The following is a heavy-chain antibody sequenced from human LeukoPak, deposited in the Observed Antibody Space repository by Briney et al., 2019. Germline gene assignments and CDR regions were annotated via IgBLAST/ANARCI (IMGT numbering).Heavy chain of an antibody. CDR2: ISAYNANT. CDR1: GSTVTSYG. V-gene: IGHV1-18*01. J-gene: IGHJ4*02. Sequence: ASVKVSLKSSGSTVTSYGISWVGQPPGPGLGGVGWISAYNANTNYAQPLQARLTMTADTYTSTAYMALTSLRSDDTAVYYWARGGGSRRGGWFAGWGQGRLVTVPS. CDR3: ARGGGSRRGGWFAG. D-gene: IGHD2-15*01.